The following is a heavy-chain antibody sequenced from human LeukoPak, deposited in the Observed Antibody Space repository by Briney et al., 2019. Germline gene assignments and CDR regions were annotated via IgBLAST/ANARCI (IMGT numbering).Heavy chain of an antibody. Sequence: GGSLRLSCAASGFTFSSYGMHWVRQAPGKGLEWVAFIRYDGGNKYYADSVKGRFTISRDNSKNTLYLQMNSLRAEDTAVYYCAKDQDSGSYPTCFDYWGQGTLVTVSS. CDR3: AKDQDSGSYPTCFDY. V-gene: IGHV3-30*02. CDR2: IRYDGGNK. J-gene: IGHJ4*02. D-gene: IGHD1-26*01. CDR1: GFTFSSYG.